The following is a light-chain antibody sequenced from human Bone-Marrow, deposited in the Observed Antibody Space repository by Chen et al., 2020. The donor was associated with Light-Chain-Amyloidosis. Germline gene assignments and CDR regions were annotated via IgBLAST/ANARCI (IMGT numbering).Light chain of an antibody. J-gene: IGLJ3*02. CDR2: DDS. Sequence: SYVLTQPSSVSVAPGQTATIACGGNNIGSTSVHWYQQTPGQAPLLVVYDDSDRPSGIPERLSGSNSVNTATLTISRVGAGDEADYYCQVWDRSSDRPVFGGGTKLTVL. CDR3: QVWDRSSDRPV. V-gene: IGLV3-21*02. CDR1: NIGSTS.